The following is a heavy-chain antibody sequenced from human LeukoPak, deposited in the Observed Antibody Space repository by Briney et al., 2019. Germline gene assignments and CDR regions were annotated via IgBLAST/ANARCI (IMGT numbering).Heavy chain of an antibody. V-gene: IGHV3-7*01. Sequence: GGSLRLSCAASGFTFSSYWMSWVRQAPGKGLEWVANIKQDGSEKYYVDSVKGRFTISRDNAKNSLYLQMNSLRAEGTAVYYCARDNPGTYYDFWSGCPPKGLDYWGQGTLVTVSS. CDR1: GFTFSSYW. D-gene: IGHD3-3*01. J-gene: IGHJ4*02. CDR2: IKQDGSEK. CDR3: ARDNPGTYYDFWSGCPPKGLDY.